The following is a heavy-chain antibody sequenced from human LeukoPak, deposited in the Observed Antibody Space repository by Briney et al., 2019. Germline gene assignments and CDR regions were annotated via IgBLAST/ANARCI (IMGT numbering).Heavy chain of an antibody. D-gene: IGHD6-19*01. CDR3: ARPAGAVPDEY. J-gene: IGHJ4*02. CDR2: IDTGGSST. CDR1: GFSFSQYP. Sequence: AGGSLRLSCAVSGFSFSQYPMDWVRQAPGKGLMWVSRIDTGGSSTYYADSVKGRFTISRDNAKNTLYLQKNSLRAEDTAVYYCARPAGAVPDEYWGQGILVTVSS. V-gene: IGHV3-74*01.